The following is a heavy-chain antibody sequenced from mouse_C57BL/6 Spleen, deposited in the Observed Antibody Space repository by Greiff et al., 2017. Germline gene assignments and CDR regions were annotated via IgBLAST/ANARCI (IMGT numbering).Heavy chain of an antibody. CDR1: GYTFTSYW. CDR2: LYPGSGST. D-gene: IGHD1-1*01. Sequence: QVQLQQPGAELVKPGASVKMSCKASGYTFTSYWITWVKQRPGQGLEWIGDLYPGSGSTNYNEKFKSKATLTVDTSSSTAYMQLSSLTSEDSAVYYCARYYYGSSYDWYFDVWGTGTTVTVSS. J-gene: IGHJ1*03. CDR3: ARYYYGSSYDWYFDV. V-gene: IGHV1-55*01.